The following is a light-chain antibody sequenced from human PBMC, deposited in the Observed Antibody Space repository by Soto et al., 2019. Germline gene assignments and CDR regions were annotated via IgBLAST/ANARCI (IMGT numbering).Light chain of an antibody. V-gene: IGKV1-9*01. CDR3: LQHNSYPFT. CDR1: QGISSH. Sequence: IRMTQTPSSLSASTGDRVTITCRASQGISSHLAWYQQKPGKAPKLLIYQASTLASGVPSRFGGSGSGSEFTLTISSLQPEDLAVYYCLQHNSYPFTFGQGTRLEIK. J-gene: IGKJ5*01. CDR2: QAS.